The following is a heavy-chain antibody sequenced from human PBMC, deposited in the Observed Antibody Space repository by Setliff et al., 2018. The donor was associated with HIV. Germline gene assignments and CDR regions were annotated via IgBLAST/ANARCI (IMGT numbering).Heavy chain of an antibody. CDR3: ARGPFFDY. Sequence: SETLSLTCTVSSGSISSGTYYWSWIRQYPGKGLEWIGYIDYSGSTYYNPSLKSRVTISVDTSKNQFSLKLSSVTAADTAVYYCARGPFFDYWGQGTLVTVSS. CDR1: SGSISSGTYY. V-gene: IGHV4-31*03. CDR2: IDYSGST. J-gene: IGHJ4*02.